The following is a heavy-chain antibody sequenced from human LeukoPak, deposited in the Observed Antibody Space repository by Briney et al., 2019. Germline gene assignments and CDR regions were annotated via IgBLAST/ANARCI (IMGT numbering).Heavy chain of an antibody. Sequence: SETLSLTCAVYGGSFSGYYWSWIRQPPGKGLEWIGEINHSGSTNYNPSLKSRVTISVDTSKNQFSLKLSSVTAADTAVYYCARLIADGMYYYDSSGYYYYFDYWGQGTLVTVSS. CDR2: INHSGST. CDR1: GGSFSGYY. J-gene: IGHJ4*02. D-gene: IGHD3-22*01. V-gene: IGHV4-34*01. CDR3: ARLIADGMYYYDSSGYYYYFDY.